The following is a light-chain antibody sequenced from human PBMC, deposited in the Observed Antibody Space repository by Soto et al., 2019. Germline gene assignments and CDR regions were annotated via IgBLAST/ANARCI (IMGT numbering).Light chain of an antibody. V-gene: IGKV1-5*01. CDR3: QYYSEVWT. CDR2: DAS. J-gene: IGKJ1*01. Sequence: DIQMTQSPSTLSASVGDTVTVTCRASQSIGRWLAWYQQKPGKAPKLLIFDASTLENGVPARFSGSRSGPEFSLTISSLQPDDFATYFCQYYSEVWTFGQGTKVDIK. CDR1: QSIGRW.